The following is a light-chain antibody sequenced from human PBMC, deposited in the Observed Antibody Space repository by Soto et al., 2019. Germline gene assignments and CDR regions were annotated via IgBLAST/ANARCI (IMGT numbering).Light chain of an antibody. J-gene: IGKJ1*01. CDR3: QHYGSSPRT. CDR1: QSVTSNY. CDR2: AAS. Sequence: EVVVTQSPGTLSLSPGGRATLSCRASQSVTSNYLAWYQQKPGQAPRLLIHAASTRATGIPDRFSGSGSGTDFTLTIARLAPEDFAVYYRQHYGSSPRTFGQGTKVEI. V-gene: IGKV3-20*01.